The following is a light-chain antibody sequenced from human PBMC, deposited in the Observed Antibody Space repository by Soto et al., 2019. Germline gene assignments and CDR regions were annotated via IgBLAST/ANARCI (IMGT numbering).Light chain of an antibody. J-gene: IGLJ1*01. V-gene: IGLV2-14*01. Sequence: QSVLTQPASVSGSPGQSITISCTGTSSDVGGYNYVSWYQQHPGKAPKLMIYDVSNRPSGVSKRFSGSKSGNTASLTISGLQAEDEADYYCSSYTSSSTQVFGTGTKGTVL. CDR1: SSDVGGYNY. CDR2: DVS. CDR3: SSYTSSSTQV.